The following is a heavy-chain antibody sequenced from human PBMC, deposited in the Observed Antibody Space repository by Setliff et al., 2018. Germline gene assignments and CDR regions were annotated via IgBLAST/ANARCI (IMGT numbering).Heavy chain of an antibody. CDR3: ARVGDMAYCGGDCYLGDAFDI. J-gene: IGHJ3*02. D-gene: IGHD2-21*01. CDR1: GGSISSHY. CDR2: IYYSGST. Sequence: SETLSLTCTVSGGSISSHYWSWIRQPPGKGLEWIGYIYYSGSTNYNPSLKSRVTISVDTSKNQFSLKLSSVTAADTAVYYCARVGDMAYCGGDCYLGDAFDIWGQGTMVTVSS. V-gene: IGHV4-59*11.